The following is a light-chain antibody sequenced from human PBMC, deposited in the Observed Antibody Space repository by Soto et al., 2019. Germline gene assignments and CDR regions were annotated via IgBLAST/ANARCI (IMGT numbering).Light chain of an antibody. CDR1: QSVSSSY. V-gene: IGKV3-20*01. J-gene: IGKJ2*01. CDR2: GAS. Sequence: EIVLTQSPGTLSLSPGERATLSCRASQSVSSSYLAWYQQKPGQAPRLLIYGASSRATGIPDRFSGSGSGIDFTLIISRLEPEDFVVYYCQQYGSSPPNTFGQGTKLEIK. CDR3: QQYGSSPPNT.